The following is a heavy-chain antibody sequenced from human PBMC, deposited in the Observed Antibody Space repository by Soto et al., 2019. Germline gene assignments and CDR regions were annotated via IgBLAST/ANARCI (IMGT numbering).Heavy chain of an antibody. J-gene: IGHJ1*01. D-gene: IGHD2-2*01. CDR3: TRGPRASSGGTGAY. Sequence: VQLVESGGGLVQPGGSLRLSCAASGFSFDSYWMHWVRQAPGQGPMWVARIDYDGTTTNYADSVKGRFTISRDNAKRTLDRQMNSLRPEDTAVYYCTRGPRASSGGTGAYWGKGTLVTVSS. V-gene: IGHV3-74*01. CDR1: GFSFDSYW. CDR2: IDYDGTTT.